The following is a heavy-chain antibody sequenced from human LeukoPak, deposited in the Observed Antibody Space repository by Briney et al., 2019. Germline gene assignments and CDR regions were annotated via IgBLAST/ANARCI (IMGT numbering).Heavy chain of an antibody. CDR3: ASYTSGYPFDY. Sequence: SETLSLTCAVYGGSFSGYYWSWIRQPPGKGLEWIGEINHSGSTNYNPSLKSRVTISVDKSKNQFSLKLSSVTAADTAVYYCASYTSGYPFDYWGQGTLVTVSS. V-gene: IGHV4-34*01. CDR2: INHSGST. D-gene: IGHD6-19*01. CDR1: GGSFSGYY. J-gene: IGHJ4*02.